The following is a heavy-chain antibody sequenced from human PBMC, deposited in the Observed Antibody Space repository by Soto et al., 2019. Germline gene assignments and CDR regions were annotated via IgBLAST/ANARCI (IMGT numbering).Heavy chain of an antibody. CDR3: ARRDRSGYSYWLDT. Sequence: SETLSLTCTVSCGSISDGYYWSWIRQHPVKGLECFGSISDSGSTSYNPSLKSRLTISVDTSKNQFSLNLSSVTAADTAVYYCARRDRSGYSYWLDTGGQGTLVTVSS. J-gene: IGHJ5*02. CDR1: CGSISDGYY. D-gene: IGHD3-22*01. V-gene: IGHV4-31*03. CDR2: ISDSGST.